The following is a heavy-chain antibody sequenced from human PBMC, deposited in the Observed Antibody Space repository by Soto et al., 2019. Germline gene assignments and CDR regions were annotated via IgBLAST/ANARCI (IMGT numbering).Heavy chain of an antibody. Sequence: SETLSLTCTVSGDSISSDGYHWSWIRQSPGKGLEWIGYIYNGGRTFYRPSLESRINMSLDSNKNSYSLRLTSVTAADTAVYYCARAPVGMDSINFVDHLGQGILVTVSS. CDR3: ARAPVGMDSINFVDH. CDR2: IYNGGRT. CDR1: GDSISSDGYH. J-gene: IGHJ4*02. D-gene: IGHD2-8*01. V-gene: IGHV4-30-2*05.